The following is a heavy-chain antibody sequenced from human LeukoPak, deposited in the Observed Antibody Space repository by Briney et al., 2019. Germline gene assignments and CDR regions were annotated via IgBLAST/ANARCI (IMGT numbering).Heavy chain of an antibody. CDR2: ISGSGTI. V-gene: IGHV4-4*07. CDR1: GGSIHSY. D-gene: IGHD3-22*01. J-gene: IGHJ3*02. Sequence: PSETLSLTCTVSGGSIHSYWSWIRQPAGKGLEWIGRISGSGTITYNPALQSRLTISIDTSKNQFSLKLMSVTAADTAVYICARGPYSYDSSGAFDIWGQGTMVTVSS. CDR3: ARGPYSYDSSGAFDI.